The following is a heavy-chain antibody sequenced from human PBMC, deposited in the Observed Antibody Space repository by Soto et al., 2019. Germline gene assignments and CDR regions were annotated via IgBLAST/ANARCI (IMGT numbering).Heavy chain of an antibody. CDR2: IYPGYSDT. J-gene: IGHJ4*02. D-gene: IGHD5-18*01. Sequence: EXLKISFKSSGYXFTTYLLVWVRHMPGKGLECMGIIYPGYSDTRYSPSFQGQVTISADKSISTAYLQWSSLKSSDTDMYYCSRRYGRDGYNFDYWGQGTLGTVS. CDR3: SRRYGRDGYNFDY. V-gene: IGHV5-51*01. CDR1: GYXFTTYL.